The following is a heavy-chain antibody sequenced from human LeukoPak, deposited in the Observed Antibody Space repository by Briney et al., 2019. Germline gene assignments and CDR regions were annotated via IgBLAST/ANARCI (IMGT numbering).Heavy chain of an antibody. V-gene: IGHV1-69*04. CDR1: GYTFTGYY. J-gene: IGHJ4*02. Sequence: SVTVSCKASGYTFTGYYMHWVRQAPGQGLEWMGRIIPILGIANYAQKFQGRVTITADKSTSTAYMELSSLRSEDTAVYYCASESVAYCGGDCYSQLDYWGQGTLVTVSS. CDR2: IIPILGIA. D-gene: IGHD2-21*02. CDR3: ASESVAYCGGDCYSQLDY.